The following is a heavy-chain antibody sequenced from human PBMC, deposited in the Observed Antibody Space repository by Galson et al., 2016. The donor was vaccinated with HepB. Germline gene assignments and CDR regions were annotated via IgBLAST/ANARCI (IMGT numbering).Heavy chain of an antibody. D-gene: IGHD1-26*01. CDR3: ARRLDTECRIAGWGWGMDV. CDR1: GFTFRSYW. V-gene: IGHV3-7*01. J-gene: IGHJ6*02. CDR2: VNTDGSEK. Sequence: SLRLSCAASGFTFRSYWMSWVRQAPGKGLEWVANVNTDGSEKYSVDSVKGRFTISRDNGKNTLYLQMSSLRVEDAGVYYCARRLDTECRIAGWGWGMDVWGQGTTVTVS.